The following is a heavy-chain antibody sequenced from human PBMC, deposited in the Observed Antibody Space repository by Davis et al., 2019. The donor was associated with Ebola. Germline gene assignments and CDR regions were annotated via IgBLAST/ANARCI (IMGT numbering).Heavy chain of an antibody. Sequence: GGSLRLSCEGSGFSFSSYAMRWVRQAPGKGLEWVSGISGSGTSTYYADSVKGRFTISRDNSKNTLYLQMNSLRVEDTAIYYCATLVGGSYCFDYWGQGMLVTVSS. D-gene: IGHD1-26*01. CDR1: GFSFSSYA. CDR3: ATLVGGSYCFDY. CDR2: ISGSGTST. V-gene: IGHV3-23*01. J-gene: IGHJ4*02.